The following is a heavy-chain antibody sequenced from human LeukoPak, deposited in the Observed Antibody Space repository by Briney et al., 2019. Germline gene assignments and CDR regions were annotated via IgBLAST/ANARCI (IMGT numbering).Heavy chain of an antibody. CDR1: GGSISRSSYY. V-gene: IGHV4-39*01. J-gene: IGHJ5*02. Sequence: SETLSLTCTVSGGSISRSSYYWGWIRQPPGKGLEWIGRIYYSGSTYYNLSLKSRVTISVDTSKNQFSLKLYSVTAADTAVYYCASQQTDQETGNWFDPWGQGTLVTVSS. D-gene: IGHD1-1*01. CDR2: IYYSGST. CDR3: ASQQTDQETGNWFDP.